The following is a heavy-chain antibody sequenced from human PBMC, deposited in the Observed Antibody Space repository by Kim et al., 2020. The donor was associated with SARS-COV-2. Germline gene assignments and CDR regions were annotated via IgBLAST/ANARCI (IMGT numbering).Heavy chain of an antibody. CDR3: ARIGNCYNAFGI. CDR2: ISTRGDSI. V-gene: IGHV3-11*01. Sequence: GGSLRLSCAASGLSFSDAYMNWVRQAPGKGLEWLSFISTRGDSIFYADSVEGRFTISRDNAKNSLYLQMNFLRDEDTAVYYCARIGNCYNAFGIWGQGVLVTVSS. D-gene: IGHD2-21*01. CDR1: GLSFSDAY. J-gene: IGHJ4*02.